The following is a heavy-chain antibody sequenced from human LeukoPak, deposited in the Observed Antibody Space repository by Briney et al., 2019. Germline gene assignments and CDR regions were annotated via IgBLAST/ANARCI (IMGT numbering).Heavy chain of an antibody. CDR3: AGLEGQYYTDWFYFFDY. V-gene: IGHV4/OR15-8*02. J-gene: IGHJ4*02. Sequence: PSETLSLTCIVSAASISSLNLWCWLRQPPGKGLEWIGEMYLGGKTSFNPSLKSRLTILIDQSKNQISLQLTSVTAAATAVYFWAGLEGQYYTDWFYFFDYWGQGGLVTVSS. CDR1: AASISSLNL. CDR2: MYLGGKT. D-gene: IGHD3/OR15-3a*01.